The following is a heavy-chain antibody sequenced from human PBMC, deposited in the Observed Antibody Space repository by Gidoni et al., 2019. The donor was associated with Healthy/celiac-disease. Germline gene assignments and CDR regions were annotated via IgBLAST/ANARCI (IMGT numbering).Heavy chain of an antibody. Sequence: QVQLQESGPGLVKPSETLSLTCTVPGGSISSYYWSWIRQPPGKGLEWIGYIYYSGSTNYNPSLKSRVTISVDTSKNQFSLKLSSVTAADTAVYYCARVYDSSGYYPYFDYWGQGTLVTVSS. J-gene: IGHJ4*02. CDR3: ARVYDSSGYYPYFDY. V-gene: IGHV4-59*01. CDR1: GGSISSYY. D-gene: IGHD3-22*01. CDR2: IYYSGST.